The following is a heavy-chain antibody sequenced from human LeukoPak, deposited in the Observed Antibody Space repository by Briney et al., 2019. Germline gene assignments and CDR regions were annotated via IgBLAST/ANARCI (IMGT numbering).Heavy chain of an antibody. V-gene: IGHV3-15*01. CDR2: IKSKTDDGTT. J-gene: IGHJ6*03. D-gene: IGHD5-12*01. CDR1: GFTFSNAC. Sequence: GGSLRLSCAASGFTFSNACMSWVREAPGRGLEWVGRIKSKTDDGTTDYAAPVKGRFSISRDDSKNTLYLQMNSLKTEDTAVYYCTTETGKWLRFLARESRYNYYYYMDVWGKGTTVTISS. CDR3: TTETGKWLRFLARESRYNYYYYMDV.